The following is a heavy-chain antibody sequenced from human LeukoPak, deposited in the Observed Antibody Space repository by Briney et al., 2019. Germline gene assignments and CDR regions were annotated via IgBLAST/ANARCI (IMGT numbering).Heavy chain of an antibody. CDR2: INHSGST. CDR3: GAYRTLDDAFDI. CDR1: GGSFSGYY. J-gene: IGHJ3*02. Sequence: PSETLSLTCAVYGGSFSGYYWSWIRQPPGKGLEWIGEINHSGSTNYNPSLKSRVTISVDTSKNQFSLKLSSVTAADTAVYYCGAYRTLDDAFDIWGQGTLVTVSS. D-gene: IGHD3-16*01. V-gene: IGHV4-34*01.